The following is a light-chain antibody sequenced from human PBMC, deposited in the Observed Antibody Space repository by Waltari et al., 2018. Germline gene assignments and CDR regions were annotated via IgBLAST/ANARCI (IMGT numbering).Light chain of an antibody. V-gene: IGKV1-8*01. J-gene: IGKJ5*01. CDR1: QGISSY. Sequence: AIRITQSPSSLPASTGDRVTITCRASQGISSYLAWYQQKPGKVPKLLIYAASTLQSVVPSRFSGSGSGTDFILTISCLQSEDFATYYCQQYYNYPPITFGQGTRLEIK. CDR3: QQYYNYPPIT. CDR2: AAS.